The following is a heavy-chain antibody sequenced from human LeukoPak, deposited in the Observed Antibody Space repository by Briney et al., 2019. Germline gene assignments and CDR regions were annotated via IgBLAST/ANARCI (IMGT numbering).Heavy chain of an antibody. CDR2: ISADNGNT. J-gene: IGHJ4*02. CDR3: ARVSGYCSSTRCYSADY. D-gene: IGHD2-2*01. CDR1: GYTFTSYG. Sequence: ASVKVSCKASGYTFTSYGISWVRQAPGQGLEWMGCISADNGNTNYEEKIQGRVTMTTDTSTSTAYMELRSLRSDDKAVYYCARVSGYCSSTRCYSADYWGQGTLVTVSS. V-gene: IGHV1-18*01.